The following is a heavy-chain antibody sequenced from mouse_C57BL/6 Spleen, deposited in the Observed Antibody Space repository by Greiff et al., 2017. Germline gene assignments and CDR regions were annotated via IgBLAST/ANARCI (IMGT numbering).Heavy chain of an antibody. CDR3: ASSSGSPRDY. CDR1: GFTFSDYG. J-gene: IGHJ4*01. CDR2: ISSGSSTI. Sequence: EVKLMESGGGLVKPGGSLKLSCAASGFTFSDYGMHWVRQAPEKGLEWVAYISSGSSTIYYADTVKGRFTISRDNAKNTLFLQMTSLRSEDTAIYYCASSSGSPRDYWGQGTSVTVSS. V-gene: IGHV5-17*01. D-gene: IGHD3-2*02.